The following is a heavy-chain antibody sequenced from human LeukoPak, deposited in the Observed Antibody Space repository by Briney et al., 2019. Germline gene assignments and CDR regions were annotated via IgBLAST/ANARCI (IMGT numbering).Heavy chain of an antibody. Sequence: GGSLRLSCAASGFSFTSFGMHWVRQAPGKGLEWVAVISYDGSSKYYADSVKGRFTISRDNSKNTMYLQMNSLRTEDTALYYCAKRISGTAPVHYGMDVWGQGTTVSVS. J-gene: IGHJ6*02. CDR1: GFSFTSFG. V-gene: IGHV3-30*18. D-gene: IGHD1-7*01. CDR2: ISYDGSSK. CDR3: AKRISGTAPVHYGMDV.